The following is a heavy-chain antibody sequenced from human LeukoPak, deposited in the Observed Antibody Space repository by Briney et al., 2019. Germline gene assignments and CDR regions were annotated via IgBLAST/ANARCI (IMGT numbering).Heavy chain of an antibody. Sequence: ASVKVSCKASGYSFTSHYMHWVRQAPGQGLEWLGLINPTGSSTLYAQKFQGRVTMTADTSTDTVYMGLSSLRSEDTAVYYCATEGKMVRGVYTDYWGQGTLDTVSS. CDR1: GYSFTSHY. D-gene: IGHD3-10*01. CDR3: ATEGKMVRGVYTDY. J-gene: IGHJ4*02. CDR2: INPTGSST. V-gene: IGHV1-46*01.